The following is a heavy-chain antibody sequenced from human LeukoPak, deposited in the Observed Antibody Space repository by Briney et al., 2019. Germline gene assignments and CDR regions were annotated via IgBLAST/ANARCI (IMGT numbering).Heavy chain of an antibody. CDR3: ARGGSGYDSDRYFDY. J-gene: IGHJ4*02. Sequence: PGGSLRLSCAASGFTFDDYGMSWVRQAPGKGLEWVSGINWNGGSTGYADSVKGRFTISRDNAKNSLCLQMNSLRAEDTALYYCARGGSGYDSDRYFDYWGQGTLVTVSS. CDR2: INWNGGST. CDR1: GFTFDDYG. D-gene: IGHD5-12*01. V-gene: IGHV3-20*04.